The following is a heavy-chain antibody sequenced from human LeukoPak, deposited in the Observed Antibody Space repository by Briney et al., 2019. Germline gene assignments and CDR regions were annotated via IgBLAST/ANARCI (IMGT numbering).Heavy chain of an antibody. D-gene: IGHD3-3*01. V-gene: IGHV3-13*01. Sequence: GGSLRLSCVASGFTFSSYKMHWVRQVTGKGLEWVSAIGTAGDTYYAGSVKGRFTISRDNAKNSLYLQLNSLRAEDTAVYYCASDEDTLFGVVIGFDYWGQGTLVTVSS. CDR2: IGTAGDT. J-gene: IGHJ4*02. CDR1: GFTFSSYK. CDR3: ASDEDTLFGVVIGFDY.